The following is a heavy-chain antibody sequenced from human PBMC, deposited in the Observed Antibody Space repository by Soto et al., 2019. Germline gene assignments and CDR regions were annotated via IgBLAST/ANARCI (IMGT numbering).Heavy chain of an antibody. CDR3: ARGDCTGAYCYF. D-gene: IGHD2-8*02. Sequence: QAPGKGLEWVAIIWYDGSNKYYGDSVKGRFTISRDNSKNTLYLQMNSLRAEDTALYYCARGDCTGAYCYF. CDR2: IWYDGSNK. J-gene: IGHJ4*03. V-gene: IGHV3-33*01.